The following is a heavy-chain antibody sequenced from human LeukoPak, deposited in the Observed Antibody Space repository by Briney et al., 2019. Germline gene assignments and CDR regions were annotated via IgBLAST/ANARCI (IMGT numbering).Heavy chain of an antibody. CDR1: GFTFSSYS. D-gene: IGHD6-19*01. V-gene: IGHV3-21*01. CDR2: ISSSSSYI. CDR3: ARAEKQWPRTSRPRNYYYGMDV. Sequence: KSGGSLRLSCAASGFTFSSYSMNWVRQAPGKGLEWVSSISSSSSYIYYADSVKGRFTISRDNAKNSLYLQMNSLRAEDTAVYYCARAEKQWPRTSRPRNYYYGMDVWGQGTTVTVSS. J-gene: IGHJ6*02.